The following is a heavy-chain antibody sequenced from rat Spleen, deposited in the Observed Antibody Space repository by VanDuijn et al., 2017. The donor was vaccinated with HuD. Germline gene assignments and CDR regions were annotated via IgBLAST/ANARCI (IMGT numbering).Heavy chain of an antibody. CDR1: GFTFSDYA. Sequence: EVQLVESGGGLVQPGRSLKFSCAASGFTFSDYAMAWVRQAPKKGLEWVATLIYDGSRTYYRDSVKGRFTISRDNAKSTLYLQMDSLRSEDTATYYCVRQDTSGYSNWFAYWGQGALVTVSS. CDR3: VRQDTSGYSNWFAY. V-gene: IGHV5-17*01. D-gene: IGHD4-3*01. J-gene: IGHJ3*01. CDR2: LIYDGSRT.